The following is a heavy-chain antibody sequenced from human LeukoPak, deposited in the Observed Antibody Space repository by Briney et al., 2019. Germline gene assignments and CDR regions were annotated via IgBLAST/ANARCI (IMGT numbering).Heavy chain of an antibody. CDR3: ATRGY. CDR2: IYNSGNN. D-gene: IGHD3-10*01. Sequence: SETLSLTCTVSRGSISSDYWQWIRQPPGKGLEWVGYIYNSGNNHYNSSLKSRVTISIDTSKNQFSLKLASVTAADAAVYYCATRGYWGQGTLVAVSS. V-gene: IGHV4-59*08. CDR1: RGSISSDY. J-gene: IGHJ4*02.